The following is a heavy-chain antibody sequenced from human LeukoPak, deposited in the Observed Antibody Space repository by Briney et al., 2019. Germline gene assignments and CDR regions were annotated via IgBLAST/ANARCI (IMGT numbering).Heavy chain of an antibody. CDR3: ARGITMVRGVIKKSYYFDY. V-gene: IGHV4-34*01. CDR1: GGSFSGYY. D-gene: IGHD3-10*01. CDR2: INHSGST. Sequence: SETQSLTCAVYGGSFSGYYWSWTRQPPGKGLEWIGEINHSGSTNYNPSLKSRVTISVDTSKNQFSLKLSSVTAADTAVYYCARGITMVRGVIKKSYYFDYWGQGTLVTVSS. J-gene: IGHJ4*02.